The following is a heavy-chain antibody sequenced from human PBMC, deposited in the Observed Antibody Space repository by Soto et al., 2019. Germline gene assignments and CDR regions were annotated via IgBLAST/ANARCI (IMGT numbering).Heavy chain of an antibody. CDR3: ARHINDYGDYLDY. CDR2: IWYDGSNK. CDR1: GFTFSSYG. V-gene: IGHV3-33*01. Sequence: QVQLVESGGGVVQPVRSLRLSCAASGFTFSSYGMHWVRQAPGKGLEWVAVIWYDGSNKYYADSVKGRFTISRDNSKNTLYLQMNSLRAEDTAVYYCARHINDYGDYLDYWGQGTLVTVSS. D-gene: IGHD4-17*01. J-gene: IGHJ4*02.